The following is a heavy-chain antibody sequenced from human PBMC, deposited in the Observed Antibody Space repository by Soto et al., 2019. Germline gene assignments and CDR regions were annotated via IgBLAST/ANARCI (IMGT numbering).Heavy chain of an antibody. CDR1: GDSVSSNSAA. D-gene: IGHD2-2*01. Sequence: LSQTLSLTCAISGDSVSSNSAAWNWIRQSPSRGLEWLGRTYYRSKWYNDYAVSVKSRITINPDTSKNQFSLQLNSVTPEDTAVYYCARAPTGRDIVVVPAAPRAFDIWGQGTMVTVS. J-gene: IGHJ3*02. V-gene: IGHV6-1*01. CDR2: TYYRSKWYN. CDR3: ARAPTGRDIVVVPAAPRAFDI.